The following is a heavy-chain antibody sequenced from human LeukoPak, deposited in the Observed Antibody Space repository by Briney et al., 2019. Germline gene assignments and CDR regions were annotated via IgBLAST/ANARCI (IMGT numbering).Heavy chain of an antibody. Sequence: GGSLRLSCAASGLTFSSYAMHWVRQAPGKGLEWVAVISYDGTNIYYADSVKGRFTISRDNSKNTLYLQMNSLRAEDTAVYYCAKARTGVVGAPYFDYWGQGTLVTVSS. CDR1: GLTFSSYA. J-gene: IGHJ4*02. CDR3: AKARTGVVGAPYFDY. V-gene: IGHV3-30-3*01. CDR2: ISYDGTNI. D-gene: IGHD1-26*01.